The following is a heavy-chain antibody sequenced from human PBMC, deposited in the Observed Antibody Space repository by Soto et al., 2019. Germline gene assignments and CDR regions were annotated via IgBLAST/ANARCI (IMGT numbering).Heavy chain of an antibody. D-gene: IGHD6-6*01. Sequence: QVLLQESGPGLVKPSKTLSLTCTVSGGSISSLYWAWIRQPAGKGLEWIGRIFPSGDSNYNPSLTSRVSMSLDTPKNQFSLTVTSVTAADTAVYYCARASRCKSEYECFAWLDFWGQGILVTVSS. CDR1: GGSISSLY. V-gene: IGHV4-4*07. J-gene: IGHJ4*02. CDR3: ARASRCKSEYECFAWLDF. CDR2: IFPSGDS.